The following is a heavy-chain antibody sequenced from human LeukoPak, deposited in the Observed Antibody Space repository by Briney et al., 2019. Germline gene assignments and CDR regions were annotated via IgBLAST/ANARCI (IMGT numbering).Heavy chain of an antibody. CDR3: ARAYTAGPYGMDV. D-gene: IGHD5-18*01. J-gene: IGHJ6*02. Sequence: PGGSLRLSCAASGFTFSSYWMHWVRQAPGKGLVWVSRINSDGSSTSYADSVKGRFTISRDNAKNTLYLQMNSLRAEDTAVYYCARAYTAGPYGMDVWGQGTLVTVSS. CDR2: INSDGSST. V-gene: IGHV3-74*01. CDR1: GFTFSSYW.